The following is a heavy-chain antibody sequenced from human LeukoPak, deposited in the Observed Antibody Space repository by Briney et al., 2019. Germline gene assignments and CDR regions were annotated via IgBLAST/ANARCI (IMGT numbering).Heavy chain of an antibody. J-gene: IGHJ4*02. Sequence: GGSLRLSCAASGFPFSSHGMHWVRQAPGKGLVWVSRINSDGSSTSYADSVKGRFTISRDNAKNTLYLQMNSLRAEDTAVYYCARVKGYDSSGYYGYWGQGTLVTVSS. V-gene: IGHV3-74*01. CDR3: ARVKGYDSSGYYGY. CDR2: INSDGSST. CDR1: GFPFSSHG. D-gene: IGHD3-22*01.